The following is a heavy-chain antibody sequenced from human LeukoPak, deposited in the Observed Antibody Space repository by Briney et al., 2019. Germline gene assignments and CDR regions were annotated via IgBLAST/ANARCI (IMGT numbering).Heavy chain of an antibody. CDR1: GFTFSSYA. Sequence: GGSLRLSCAASGFTFSSYAMSWVRQAPGKGLEWVSAISGSGGSTYYADSVKGRFTISRDNAKNSLYLQMNSLRAEDTALYYCAKDRPHSSDTRGYNYFDYWGQGTLVTVSS. V-gene: IGHV3-23*01. CDR2: ISGSGGST. CDR3: AKDRPHSSDTRGYNYFDY. J-gene: IGHJ4*02. D-gene: IGHD3-22*01.